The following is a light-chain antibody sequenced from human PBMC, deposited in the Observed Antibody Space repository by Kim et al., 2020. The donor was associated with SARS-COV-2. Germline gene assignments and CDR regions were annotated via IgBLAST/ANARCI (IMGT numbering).Light chain of an antibody. CDR3: SSYTISSTYYV. J-gene: IGLJ1*01. CDR2: DVS. V-gene: IGLV2-14*01. Sequence: HSALTQPASVSVSPGQSITISCTGTSSDIGGYKYVPWYQQHPGKAPKLMIYDVSKRPSGVANRFSGSKSGNTASLTISGLQAGDEADYYCSSYTISSTYYVFGTGTKVTVL. CDR1: SSDIGGYKY.